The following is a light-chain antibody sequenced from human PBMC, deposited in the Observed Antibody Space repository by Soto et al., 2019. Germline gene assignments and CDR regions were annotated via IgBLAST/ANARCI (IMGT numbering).Light chain of an antibody. CDR2: GAS. CDR3: LQDYNYPRT. J-gene: IGKJ1*01. Sequence: AIQMTQSPPSLSASVGDIVTLTCRASQGITNNLAWYQQKPGKAPNLLIYGASTLQSGVPLRFSGSGSGTDFTLTISSLQPEDFGSYYCLQDYNYPRTFGQGTKVDIK. CDR1: QGITNN. V-gene: IGKV1-6*01.